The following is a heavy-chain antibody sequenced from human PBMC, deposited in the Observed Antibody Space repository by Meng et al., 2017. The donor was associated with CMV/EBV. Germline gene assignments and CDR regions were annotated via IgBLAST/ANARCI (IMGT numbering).Heavy chain of an antibody. V-gene: IGHV3-30-3*01. CDR1: GFTFSSYA. J-gene: IGHJ6*02. Sequence: GESLKISCAASGFTFSSYAMHWVRQAPGKGLEWVAVISYDGSNKYYADSVKGRFTISRDNSKNTLHLQMNSLRAEDTAVYYCARVRTVTTPYYYYYYGMDVWGQGTTVTVSS. D-gene: IGHD4-17*01. CDR2: ISYDGSNK. CDR3: ARVRTVTTPYYYYYYGMDV.